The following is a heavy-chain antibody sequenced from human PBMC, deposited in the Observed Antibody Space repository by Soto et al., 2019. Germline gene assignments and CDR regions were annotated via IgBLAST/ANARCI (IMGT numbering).Heavy chain of an antibody. CDR3: ASLPYYYDSSGPFDY. CDR1: GGTFSSYA. Sequence: SVKVSCKASGGTFSSYAISWVRQAPGQGLEWMGGIIPIFGTANYAQKFQGRVTITADESTSTAYMELSSLRSEDTAVYYCASLPYYYDSSGPFDYWGQGTLVTISS. CDR2: IIPIFGTA. D-gene: IGHD3-22*01. J-gene: IGHJ4*02. V-gene: IGHV1-69*13.